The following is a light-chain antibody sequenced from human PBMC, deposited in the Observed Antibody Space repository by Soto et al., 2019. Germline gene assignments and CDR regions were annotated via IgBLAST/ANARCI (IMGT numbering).Light chain of an antibody. CDR3: QHRMNWPLT. CDR1: QTVSSY. V-gene: IGKV3-11*01. CDR2: DAS. J-gene: IGKJ5*01. Sequence: EIVLTQSPATLSLSPGERATLSCRASQTVSSYLLWYQQKPGPAPRLLIYDASNRAAGTPARFSGSGSETDFPPTISSLEPEDFAVYYCQHRMNWPLTFGQGTRLEIK.